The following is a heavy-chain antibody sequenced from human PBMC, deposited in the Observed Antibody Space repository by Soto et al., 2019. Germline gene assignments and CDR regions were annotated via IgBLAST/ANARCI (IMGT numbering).Heavy chain of an antibody. Sequence: GESLKISCKGSGDSFTSYRIGWVRQMPGKGLEWMGIIYPGESNTRYSPSFQGQVTISADKSIGTAYLQWSSLKASDTAMYYCARLRGDLVPAATNWFDPWGQGTLVTVSS. CDR1: GDSFTSYR. CDR3: ARLRGDLVPAATNWFDP. CDR2: IYPGESNT. J-gene: IGHJ5*02. D-gene: IGHD2-2*01. V-gene: IGHV5-51*01.